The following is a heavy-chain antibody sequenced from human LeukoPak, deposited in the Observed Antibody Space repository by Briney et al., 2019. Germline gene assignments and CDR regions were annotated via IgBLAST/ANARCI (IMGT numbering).Heavy chain of an antibody. V-gene: IGHV3-7*01. CDR1: GFTFSSYW. D-gene: IGHD5-18*01. CDR3: AKVHYTAGYYFVY. Sequence: PGGSLRLSCAASGFTFSSYWMNWVRQAPGKGLDWVASIKQDGSLIYYVDSVKGRFIISRDNARNSLYLQMNSLRVEDTAVYYCAKVHYTAGYYFVYWGQGTLVTVSS. CDR2: IKQDGSLI. J-gene: IGHJ4*02.